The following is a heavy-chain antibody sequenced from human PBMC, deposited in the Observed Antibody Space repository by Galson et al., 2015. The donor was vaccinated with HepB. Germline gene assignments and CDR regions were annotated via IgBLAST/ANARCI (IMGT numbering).Heavy chain of an antibody. J-gene: IGHJ4*02. CDR2: ISGSGGST. D-gene: IGHD6-19*01. CDR3: AKGGIAVAAAFDH. CDR1: RFSFSVYA. Sequence: SLRLSCAASRFSFSVYAMSWVRQAPGKGLEWVSSISGSGGSTYYADSVKGRFSISRDNSNNTLYLQMNDLRTDDTAVYYCAKGGIAVAAAFDHWGQGVLVPVSS. V-gene: IGHV3-23*01.